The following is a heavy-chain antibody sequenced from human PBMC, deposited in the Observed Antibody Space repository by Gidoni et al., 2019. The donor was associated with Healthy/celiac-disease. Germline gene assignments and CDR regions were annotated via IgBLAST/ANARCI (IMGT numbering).Heavy chain of an antibody. CDR3: AKAGRRITMVRGVEPPDYGMDV. Sequence: EVQLLESGGGLVQPGGSLRLSCAASGFTFSSYAMRWVRQAPGKGLEWVSAISGSGGSTYYADSVKGRFTISRDNSKNTLYLQMNSLRAEDTAVYYCAKAGRRITMVRGVEPPDYGMDVWGQGTTVTVSS. CDR2: ISGSGGST. V-gene: IGHV3-23*01. D-gene: IGHD3-10*01. J-gene: IGHJ6*02. CDR1: GFTFSSYA.